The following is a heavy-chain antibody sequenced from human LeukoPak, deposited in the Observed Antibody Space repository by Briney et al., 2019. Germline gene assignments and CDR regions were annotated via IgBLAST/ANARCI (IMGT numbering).Heavy chain of an antibody. J-gene: IGHJ4*02. CDR1: GGSISTSNYY. Sequence: PSETLSLTCTVSGGSISTSNYYWGWIRQPPGKGLEWIGSIYYSGSTYYNPSLKSRVTISVDTSKNQFSLKLSSVTAADTAVYYCARVVAGLFDYWGQGTLVTVSS. D-gene: IGHD6-19*01. CDR3: ARVVAGLFDY. V-gene: IGHV4-39*07. CDR2: IYYSGST.